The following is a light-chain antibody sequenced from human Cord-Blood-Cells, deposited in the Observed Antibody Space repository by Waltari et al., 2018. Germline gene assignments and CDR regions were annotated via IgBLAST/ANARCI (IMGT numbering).Light chain of an antibody. CDR1: QSVSSY. CDR3: QPRSNWPPYT. Sequence: EIVLTQSPATLSLSPGERATLSCRASQSVSSYLAWYQQKPGQAPRLLIYDASNRATGIPARFSGSWSGTDFTLTISSLEPEDFAVYYCQPRSNWPPYTFGQGTKLEIK. J-gene: IGKJ2*01. CDR2: DAS. V-gene: IGKV3-11*01.